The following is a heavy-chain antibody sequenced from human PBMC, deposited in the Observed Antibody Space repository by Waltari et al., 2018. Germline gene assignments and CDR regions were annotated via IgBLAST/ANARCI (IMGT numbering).Heavy chain of an antibody. D-gene: IGHD4-17*01. V-gene: IGHV4-61*02. J-gene: IGHJ6*03. CDR3: ARGGDRNYGDYAYYYYYMDV. Sequence: QVQLQESGPGLVKPSQTLSLTCPVSGGSISSCSYHWRSIRAPAGKGLEWIGRIYTSGSTNYNPSLKSRVTISVDTSKNQFSLKLSSVTAADTAVYYCARGGDRNYGDYAYYYYYMDVWGKGTTVTFSS. CDR2: IYTSGST. CDR1: GGSISSCSYH.